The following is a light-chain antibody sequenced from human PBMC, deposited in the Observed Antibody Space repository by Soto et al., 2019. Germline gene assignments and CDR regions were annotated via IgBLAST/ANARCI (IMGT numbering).Light chain of an antibody. J-gene: IGKJ4*01. CDR3: QQHNSWPLT. V-gene: IGKV3-15*01. CDR2: GAS. Sequence: EIVMTQSTATLSVSPGERPTLSCRASQSVSSNLAWYQQKPGQATRVLMYGASTRATGIPARFSGSGSGTEFTLTISSLQSEDFAVYYCQQHNSWPLTFGGGTKVEIK. CDR1: QSVSSN.